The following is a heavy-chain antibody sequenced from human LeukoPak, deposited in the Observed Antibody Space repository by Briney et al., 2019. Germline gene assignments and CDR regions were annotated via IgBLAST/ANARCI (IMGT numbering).Heavy chain of an antibody. CDR2: MYHSGSP. V-gene: IGHV4-30-2*01. Sequence: SETLSLTCSVSGGFIDRGGHYWSWIRQPPGRGLEWIGYMYHSGSPYYNPSLKSRVSISVDRSKNLFSLKLSSVTAADTAVYYCARGGNWDDAFDIWGQGTMVTVSS. D-gene: IGHD7-27*01. J-gene: IGHJ3*02. CDR1: GGFIDRGGHY. CDR3: ARGGNWDDAFDI.